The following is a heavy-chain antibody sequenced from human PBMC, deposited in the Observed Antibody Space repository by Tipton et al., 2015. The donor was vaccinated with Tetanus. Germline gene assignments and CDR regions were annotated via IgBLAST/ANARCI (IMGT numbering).Heavy chain of an antibody. Sequence: SLRLSCEASGFTFNIHGMNWVRQAPGKGLEWLATISADGTAEHYADSVRGRFPISRDNSKNTLYLQMNSLTTEDTATSYCTRQEDGIDYWGQGTPVTVSS. D-gene: IGHD1-14*01. J-gene: IGHJ4*02. CDR2: ISADGTAE. V-gene: IGHV3-30*03. CDR3: TRQEDGIDY. CDR1: GFTFNIHG.